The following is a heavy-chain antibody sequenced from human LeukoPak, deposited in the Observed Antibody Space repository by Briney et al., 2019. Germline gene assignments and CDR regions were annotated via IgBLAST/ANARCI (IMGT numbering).Heavy chain of an antibody. J-gene: IGHJ4*02. CDR2: ISSSGDAV. CDR3: ATGGITIFGVVTYPND. Sequence: GGSLRLSCAASGFTFSTYAMNWVRQAPGKGLEWVSYISSSGDAVHYADSVKGRFTISRDNAKNSLYLEMNSLRAEDTALYYCATGGITIFGVVTYPNDWGQGTLVTVSS. V-gene: IGHV3-48*03. D-gene: IGHD3-3*01. CDR1: GFTFSTYA.